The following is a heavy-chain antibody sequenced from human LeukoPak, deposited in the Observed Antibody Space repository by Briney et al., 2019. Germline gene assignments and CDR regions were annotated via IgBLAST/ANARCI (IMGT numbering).Heavy chain of an antibody. J-gene: IGHJ6*02. CDR2: IYYSGST. D-gene: IGHD6-13*01. V-gene: IGHV4-59*01. Sequence: PSETLSLTCTVSGGSISSYYWSWIRQPPGKGLEWIGYIYYSGSTNYNPSLKSRVTISVDTSRNQFSLKLSSVTAADTAVYYCARDLGYSSSWEVVSYGMDVWGQGTTVTVSS. CDR1: GGSISSYY. CDR3: ARDLGYSSSWEVVSYGMDV.